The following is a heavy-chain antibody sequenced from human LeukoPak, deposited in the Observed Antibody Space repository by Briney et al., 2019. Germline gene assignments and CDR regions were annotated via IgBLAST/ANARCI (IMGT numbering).Heavy chain of an antibody. CDR2: ISAYNGNT. D-gene: IGHD1-26*01. CDR1: GYTFTSYG. J-gene: IGHJ4*02. Sequence: ASVKVSCKASGYTFTSYGISWVRQAPGHGFEWMGWISAYNGNTNYAQKLQGRVTMTTDTSTSTAYMELRSLRSDDTAVYYCASRGSISGRYDFDYWGQGTLVTVSS. V-gene: IGHV1-18*01. CDR3: ASRGSISGRYDFDY.